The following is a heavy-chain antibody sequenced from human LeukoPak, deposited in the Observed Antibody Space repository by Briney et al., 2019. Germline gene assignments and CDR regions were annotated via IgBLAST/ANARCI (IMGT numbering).Heavy chain of an antibody. V-gene: IGHV3-7*04. D-gene: IGHD3-3*01. Sequence: GGSLRLSCAASGFTFAPYWMTWVRQAPGKGLEYVATMNRDGSEKYYVDSVKGRFTISRDNSKNSLYLQMDSLRAEDTAVYYCARGIEEWLYLYYWGQGALVTVAT. J-gene: IGHJ4*02. CDR3: ARGIEEWLYLYY. CDR2: MNRDGSEK. CDR1: GFTFAPYW.